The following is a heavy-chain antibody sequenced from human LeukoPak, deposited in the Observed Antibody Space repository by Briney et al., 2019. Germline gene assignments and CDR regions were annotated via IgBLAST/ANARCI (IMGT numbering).Heavy chain of an antibody. D-gene: IGHD6-19*01. CDR2: MHHSGRT. CDR1: NGSFSDYY. J-gene: IGHJ4*02. V-gene: IGHV4-34*01. Sequence: SETLSLTCAVYNGSFSDYYWSWVRQSPEKGLEWIAEMHHSGRTNYNPSLQSRVTISIDTSKNQFSLKLNSVTAADTAVYYCARGISHSSGSIDYWGQGTLVTVSS. CDR3: ARGISHSSGSIDY.